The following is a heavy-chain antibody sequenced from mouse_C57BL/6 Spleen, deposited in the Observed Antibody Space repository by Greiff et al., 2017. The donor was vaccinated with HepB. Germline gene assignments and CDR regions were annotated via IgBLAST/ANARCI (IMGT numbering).Heavy chain of an antibody. CDR2: INPNNGGT. CDR1: GYTFTDYN. D-gene: IGHD2-1*01. Sequence: EVQVVESGPELVKPGASVKMSCKASGYTFTDYNMHWVKQSHGKSLEWIGYINPNNGGTSYNQKFKGKATLTVNKSSSTAYMELRSLTSEDSAVYYCARSDYGNPYYFDYWGQGTTLTVSS. V-gene: IGHV1-22*01. J-gene: IGHJ2*01. CDR3: ARSDYGNPYYFDY.